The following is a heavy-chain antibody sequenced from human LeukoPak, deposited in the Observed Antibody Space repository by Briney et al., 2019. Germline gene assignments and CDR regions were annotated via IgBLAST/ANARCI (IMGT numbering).Heavy chain of an antibody. CDR1: GDSVSSNSAA. CDR2: TYYGSKWNN. Sequence: SQTLSLTCAISGDSVSSNSAAWNWIRQSPSRGLEWLGRTYYGSKWNNDYAVSVKSRIIINPDTSKNQFSLQLNSVTPEDTAVYYCARVGEQWLVFFDYWGQGTLVTVSS. CDR3: ARVGEQWLVFFDY. D-gene: IGHD6-19*01. V-gene: IGHV6-1*01. J-gene: IGHJ4*02.